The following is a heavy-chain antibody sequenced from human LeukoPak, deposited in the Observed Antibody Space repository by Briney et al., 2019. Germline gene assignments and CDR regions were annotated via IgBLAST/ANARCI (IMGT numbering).Heavy chain of an antibody. CDR2: ISYDGSNK. CDR3: AKESAPYYDYVWGSYRWDY. CDR1: GFTFSSYG. D-gene: IGHD3-16*02. V-gene: IGHV3-30*18. Sequence: GRSLRLSCAASGFTFSSYGMHWVRQAPGKGLEWVAVISYDGSNKYYADSVKGRFTISRDNSKNTLYLQMNSLRAEDTAVYYCAKESAPYYDYVWGSYRWDYWGQGTLDTVSS. J-gene: IGHJ4*02.